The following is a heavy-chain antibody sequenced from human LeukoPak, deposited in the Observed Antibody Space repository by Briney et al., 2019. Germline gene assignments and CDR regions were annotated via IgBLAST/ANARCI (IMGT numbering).Heavy chain of an antibody. CDR3: AKSGYGGNSGDAFDI. CDR2: ISGSGGST. J-gene: IGHJ3*02. V-gene: IGHV3-23*01. CDR1: GFTFSSYA. D-gene: IGHD4-23*01. Sequence: GGSLRLSCAASGFTFSSYAMSWVRQAPGKGLEWVSAISGSGGSTYYADSVKGRFTISGDNSKNTLYLQMNSLRAEDTAVYYCAKSGYGGNSGDAFDIWGQGTMVTVSS.